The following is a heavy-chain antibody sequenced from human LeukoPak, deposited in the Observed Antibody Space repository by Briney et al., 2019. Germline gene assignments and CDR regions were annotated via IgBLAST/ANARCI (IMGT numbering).Heavy chain of an antibody. Sequence: ASVKVSCKASGYTFTSYYMHWVRQAPGQGLEWMGNINPSGGSTSYAQKFQGRVTMTRDTSTSTVYMELSSLRSEDTAVYYCASSTYGDSYFDYWGQGTLVTVSS. V-gene: IGHV1-46*01. CDR1: GYTFTSYY. J-gene: IGHJ4*02. D-gene: IGHD4-17*01. CDR2: INPSGGST. CDR3: ASSTYGDSYFDY.